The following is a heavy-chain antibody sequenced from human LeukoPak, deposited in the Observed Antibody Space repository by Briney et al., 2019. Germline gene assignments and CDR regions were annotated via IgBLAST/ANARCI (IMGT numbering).Heavy chain of an antibody. Sequence: SVKVSCKASGGTFSSYAISWVRQAPGQGLEWMGGIIPIFGTANYAQKFQGRVTITADESTSTAYMELSSLRSEDTAVYYCARGGGYCSSTSCYQPGVLGRYFDLWGRGTLVTVSS. V-gene: IGHV1-69*13. D-gene: IGHD2-2*01. CDR1: GGTFSSYA. CDR2: IIPIFGTA. J-gene: IGHJ2*01. CDR3: ARGGGYCSSTSCYQPGVLGRYFDL.